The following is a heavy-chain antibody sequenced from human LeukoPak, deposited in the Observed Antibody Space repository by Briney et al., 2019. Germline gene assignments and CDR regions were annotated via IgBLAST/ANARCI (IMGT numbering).Heavy chain of an antibody. CDR1: GFPFIEYS. CDR2: IGIDSGNT. V-gene: IGHV3-48*01. CDR3: ARDHNYAFDN. D-gene: IGHD1-1*01. J-gene: IGHJ4*02. Sequence: GGSLRLSCTASGFPFIEYSMNWVRPVPGKGLEWIAYIGIDSGNTKYADSVRGRFTISADKTKNSLYLQMNSLRVDDTAVYYCARDHNYAFDNWGQGTLVSVAS.